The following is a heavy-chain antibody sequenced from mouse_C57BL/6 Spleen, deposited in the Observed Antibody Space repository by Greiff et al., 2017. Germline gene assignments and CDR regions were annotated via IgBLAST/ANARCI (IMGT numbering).Heavy chain of an antibody. V-gene: IGHV1-9*01. J-gene: IGHJ3*01. CDR2: ILPGGGST. Sequence: QVQLQQSGAELMKPGASVKLSCKATGYTFTGYWIEWVKQRPGHGLEWIGEILPGGGSTNYNEKFKGKATFTADTSSNTAYMQLSSLTTDDSAICSWARRYYGSTWFAYWGQGTLVTVSA. CDR1: GYTFTGYW. D-gene: IGHD1-1*01. CDR3: ARRYYGSTWFAY.